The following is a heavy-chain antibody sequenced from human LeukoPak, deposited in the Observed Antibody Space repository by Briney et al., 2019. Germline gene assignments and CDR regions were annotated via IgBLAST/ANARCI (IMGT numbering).Heavy chain of an antibody. D-gene: IGHD6-19*01. V-gene: IGHV1-24*01. J-gene: IGHJ4*02. CDR2: FDPEDGET. CDR3: ATKQWLVWYFDY. Sequence: GASVKVSCKVSGYTLTELSMHWVRQAPGKGLEWMGGFDPEDGETIYAQKFQGRVTMTEDTSTGTAYMELSSLRSEDTAVYYCATKQWLVWYFDYWGQGTLVTVSS. CDR1: GYTLTELS.